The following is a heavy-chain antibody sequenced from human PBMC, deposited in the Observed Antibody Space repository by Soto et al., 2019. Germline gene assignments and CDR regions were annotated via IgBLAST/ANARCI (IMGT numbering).Heavy chain of an antibody. D-gene: IGHD1-26*01. V-gene: IGHV3-33*01. CDR2: IWYDGSNK. CDR3: ARDLPGQYSGSYYDY. Sequence: QVQLVESGGGVVQPGRSLRLSCAVSGFTLSNYGMHWARQAPGKGLEWVAVIWYDGSNKYYADSVKGRFTISRDNSKNTLYLQMNSLRAEDTAVYYCARDLPGQYSGSYYDYWGQGTLVTVSS. J-gene: IGHJ4*02. CDR1: GFTLSNYG.